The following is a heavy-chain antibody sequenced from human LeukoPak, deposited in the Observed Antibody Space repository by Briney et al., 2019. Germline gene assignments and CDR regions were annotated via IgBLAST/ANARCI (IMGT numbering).Heavy chain of an antibody. CDR2: IYHSGST. CDR1: GGSISSSNW. Sequence: SETLSLTCAVSGGSISSSNWWSWVRQPPGKGLEWIGEIYHSGSTNYNPSLKSRVTISVDKSKNQFSLKLSSVTAADTAVYSCAGARQSRTEDYWGQGTLVTVSS. CDR3: AGARQSRTEDY. D-gene: IGHD1-1*01. V-gene: IGHV4-4*02. J-gene: IGHJ4*02.